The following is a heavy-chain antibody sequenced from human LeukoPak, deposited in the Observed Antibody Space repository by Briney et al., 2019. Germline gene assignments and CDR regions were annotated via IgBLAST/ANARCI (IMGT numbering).Heavy chain of an antibody. CDR1: GGTFTSYA. CDR3: ARGGSRVVTYGNFDY. V-gene: IGHV1-18*01. J-gene: IGHJ4*02. Sequence: ASVKVSCKASGGTFTSYAISWVRQAPGQGLEWMGWISTYSGNTNYAQKFQGRITMTTETSTSTAYMELRSLRSDDTAVYYCARGGSRVVTYGNFDYWGQGTLVTVSS. D-gene: IGHD2-21*02. CDR2: ISTYSGNT.